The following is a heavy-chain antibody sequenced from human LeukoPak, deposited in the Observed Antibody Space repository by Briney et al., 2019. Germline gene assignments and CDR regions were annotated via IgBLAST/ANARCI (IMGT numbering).Heavy chain of an antibody. D-gene: IGHD3-9*01. CDR1: GGSISSSSYY. J-gene: IGHJ4*02. CDR3: ARTYYDILTGRTFYY. V-gene: IGHV4-39*01. Sequence: SETLSLTCTVSGGSISSSSYYWGWIRQPPGKGLEWIGSIYYSGSTYYNPSLKSRVTISVDTSKNQFSLKLSSVTAADTAVYYCARTYYDILTGRTFYYWGQGTLVTVSS. CDR2: IYYSGST.